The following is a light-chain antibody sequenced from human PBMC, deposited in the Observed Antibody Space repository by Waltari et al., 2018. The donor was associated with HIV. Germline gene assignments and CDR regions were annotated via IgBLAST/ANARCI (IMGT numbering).Light chain of an antibody. Sequence: QSVLTQPPSASGTPGQRVSISCSGSSSNIGTNVVNWYQQLPGTAPRLLIYHNNPRPSGVPDRFSGSKSGASASLAISGLQSEDEADYYCAAWDASLNGRLVFGTGTKVTVV. CDR3: AAWDASLNGRLV. J-gene: IGLJ1*01. V-gene: IGLV1-44*01. CDR2: HNN. CDR1: SSNIGTNV.